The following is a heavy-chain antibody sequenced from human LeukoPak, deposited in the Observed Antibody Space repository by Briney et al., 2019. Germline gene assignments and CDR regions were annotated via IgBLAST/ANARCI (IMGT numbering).Heavy chain of an antibody. V-gene: IGHV3-33*01. Sequence: PGGSLRPSCAASGFTLSSYGMHWVRQAPGKGLEWVAVIWYDGSNKYYADSVKGRFTISRDNSKNTLYLQMNSLRAEDTAVYYCAGCIAADDAFDIWGQGTMVTVSS. CDR3: AGCIAADDAFDI. J-gene: IGHJ3*02. CDR1: GFTLSSYG. D-gene: IGHD6-6*01. CDR2: IWYDGSNK.